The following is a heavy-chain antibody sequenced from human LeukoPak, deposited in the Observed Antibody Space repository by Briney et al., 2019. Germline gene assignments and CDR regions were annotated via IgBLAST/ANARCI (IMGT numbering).Heavy chain of an antibody. J-gene: IGHJ6*03. D-gene: IGHD4-17*01. Sequence: GGSLRLSCAASGFTFSNCAMTWVRQAPGKGLEWVSAVSGSGVSTYYADSVKGRFTISRDNSRNTLYLQMNSLRAEDTAVYYCAKLQTTVTTSWALGYMDVWGKGTTVTVSS. CDR2: VSGSGVST. CDR1: GFTFSNCA. CDR3: AKLQTTVTTSWALGYMDV. V-gene: IGHV3-23*01.